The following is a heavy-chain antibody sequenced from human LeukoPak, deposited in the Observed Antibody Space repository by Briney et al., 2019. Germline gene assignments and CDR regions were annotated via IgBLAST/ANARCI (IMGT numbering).Heavy chain of an antibody. Sequence: GGSLRLSCAASGFSVSSNYMSWVRQAPGKGLEWVSVIYSGGSTYYADSVKGRFTISRDNAKNSLYLQMNSLRAEDTAVYYCARIRGAVQAFDYWGQGTLVTVSS. CDR3: ARIRGAVQAFDY. CDR1: GFSVSSNY. D-gene: IGHD1-1*01. V-gene: IGHV3-53*01. CDR2: IYSGGST. J-gene: IGHJ4*02.